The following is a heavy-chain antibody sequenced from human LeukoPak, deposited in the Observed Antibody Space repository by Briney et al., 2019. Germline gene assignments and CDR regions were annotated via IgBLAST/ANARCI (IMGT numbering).Heavy chain of an antibody. CDR1: GYIFTSYY. CDR2: INPSGGST. D-gene: IGHD3-22*01. V-gene: IGHV1-46*01. J-gene: IGHJ2*01. Sequence: ASVKVSCKASGYIFTSYYMHWVRQAPGQGLEWMGIINPSGGSTSYAPKFQGRVTMTRDTSTSTVYMELSSLRSDDTAVYYCARDPYYYDTSGRVPYWYFDVWGRGTLVTVSS. CDR3: ARDPYYYDTSGRVPYWYFDV.